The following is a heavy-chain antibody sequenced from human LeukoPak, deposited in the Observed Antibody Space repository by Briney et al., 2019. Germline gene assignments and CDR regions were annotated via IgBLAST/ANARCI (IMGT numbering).Heavy chain of an antibody. CDR1: GGSISSGGYS. D-gene: IGHD3-10*01. V-gene: IGHV4-30-2*01. J-gene: IGHJ3*02. Sequence: SQTLSLTCAVSGGSISSGGYSWSWIRQPPGKGLEWIGYIYHSGSTYYNPSLKSRVTIPVDRSKNQFSLKLSSVTAADTAVYYCARAGRLTQNHDAFDIWGQGTMVTVSS. CDR2: IYHSGST. CDR3: ARAGRLTQNHDAFDI.